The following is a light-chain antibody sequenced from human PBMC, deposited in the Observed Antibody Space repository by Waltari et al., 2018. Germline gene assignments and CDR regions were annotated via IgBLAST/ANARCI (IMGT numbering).Light chain of an antibody. V-gene: IGKV4-1*01. CDR2: WAS. J-gene: IGKJ4*01. Sequence: DIAMTQSPDSLAVSLGERATINCKSSQSILYSSINKNYLAWYQQKPGQPPNLLIYWASSRESGVPDRVSGSGSGTDFTLTISSLQAEDVAVYYCQQYYSTPLTFGGGTKVEIK. CDR1: QSILYSSINKNY. CDR3: QQYYSTPLT.